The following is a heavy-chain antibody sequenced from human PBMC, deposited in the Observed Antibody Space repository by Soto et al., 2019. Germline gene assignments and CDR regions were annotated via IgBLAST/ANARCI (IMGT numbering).Heavy chain of an antibody. V-gene: IGHV3-9*01. CDR3: AKDGGSDYYDTRAYLDDY. D-gene: IGHD3-16*01. CDR1: GFIFVDFA. J-gene: IGHJ4*02. CDR2: ISWNSATL. Sequence: EVQLVESGGGLVQPCGSVRLSCVGSGFIFVDFAMNWVRQVPGKGLDWVSGISWNSATLAYAYSVKGRLILSRDNAKNNLYLQMNSLRAEDAALYYCAKDGGSDYYDTRAYLDDYWGQGTLVTVSS.